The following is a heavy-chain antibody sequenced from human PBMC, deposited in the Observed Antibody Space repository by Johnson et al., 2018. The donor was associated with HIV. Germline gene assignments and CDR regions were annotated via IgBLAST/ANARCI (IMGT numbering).Heavy chain of an antibody. J-gene: IGHJ3*02. CDR1: GFTFSSYC. V-gene: IGHV3-33*01. CDR2: IWYDGSNK. D-gene: IGHD6-13*01. Sequence: QVQLVESGGGVVQPGRSLRLSCAASGFTFSSYCMHWVRQAPGKGLEWVAVIWYDGSNKYYADSVKGRFTISRDNSKNTLYLQMNSLRAEDTAVYYCARGIAAAGSDAFDIWGQGTMVTVSS. CDR3: ARGIAAAGSDAFDI.